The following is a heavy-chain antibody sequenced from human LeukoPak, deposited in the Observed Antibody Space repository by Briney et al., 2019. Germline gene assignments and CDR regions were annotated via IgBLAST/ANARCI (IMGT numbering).Heavy chain of an antibody. V-gene: IGHV4-59*08. D-gene: IGHD4-23*01. CDR3: ARRDGGAAFDI. Sequence: SETLSLTCTVSGGSISSYYWSWIRQPPEKGLEWIGYIYYSGSTNSNPSLKSRVTISVDTSKNQCSLKLTSVTAADTAVYYCARRDGGAAFDIWGQGTMVTVSS. CDR2: IYYSGST. J-gene: IGHJ3*02. CDR1: GGSISSYY.